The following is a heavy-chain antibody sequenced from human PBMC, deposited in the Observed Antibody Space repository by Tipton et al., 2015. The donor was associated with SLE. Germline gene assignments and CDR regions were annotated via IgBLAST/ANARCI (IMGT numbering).Heavy chain of an antibody. CDR1: GGSISSYY. J-gene: IGHJ4*02. V-gene: IGHV4-59*08. Sequence: TLSLTCTVSGGSISSYYWGWIRQPPGKGLEWIGYIYHRGTTYYNPSLKSRVTILVDTSKNQFSLRVTSVTAADTAVYYCARHYGSSFDFWGQGSLVTVSS. CDR2: IYHRGTT. CDR3: ARHYGSSFDF. D-gene: IGHD6-13*01.